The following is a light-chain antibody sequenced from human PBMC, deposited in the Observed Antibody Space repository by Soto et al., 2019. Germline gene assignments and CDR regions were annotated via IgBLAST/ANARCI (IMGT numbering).Light chain of an antibody. CDR3: QQYGSSRWT. J-gene: IGKJ1*01. CDR2: GAS. CDR1: QSVSSSY. V-gene: IGKV3-20*01. Sequence: EIVLTQSPGTLSLSPGERATLSCRASQSVSSSYLDWYQQNRGQAPRLLIYGASSRATGIPDRFSGSVSGTDFTLTISRLDPEDFAVYYCQQYGSSRWTFGQGTKVESK.